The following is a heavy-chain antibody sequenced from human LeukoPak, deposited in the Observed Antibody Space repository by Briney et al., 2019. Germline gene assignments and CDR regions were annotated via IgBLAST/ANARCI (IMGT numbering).Heavy chain of an antibody. V-gene: IGHV4-34*01. J-gene: IGHJ5*02. Sequence: SETMSLTCAVYGGSFSGYYWSWIRKPPGKGLEWIGEINYSGSTNYNPSLRRRVTISVDTSKNQFSLKLSSVTAADTAVYYCARASSGWSWGQGTLVTVSS. CDR1: GGSFSGYY. CDR2: INYSGST. CDR3: ARASSGWS. D-gene: IGHD6-19*01.